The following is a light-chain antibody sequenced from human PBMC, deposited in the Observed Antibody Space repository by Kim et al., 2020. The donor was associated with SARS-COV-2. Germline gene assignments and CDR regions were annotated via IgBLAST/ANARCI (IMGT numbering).Light chain of an antibody. CDR3: LQYSNYPWT. CDR2: AF. V-gene: IGKV1-16*01. Sequence: DIQMSQSPSSLSASVGDRVTITCRASQGINNYLAWFQQKPGKAPKSLISAFSFQSGVPSRFSGSGYGTDFTLTISSLQPEDSATYYCLQYSNYPWTFGQGTKVDIK. CDR1: QGINNY. J-gene: IGKJ1*01.